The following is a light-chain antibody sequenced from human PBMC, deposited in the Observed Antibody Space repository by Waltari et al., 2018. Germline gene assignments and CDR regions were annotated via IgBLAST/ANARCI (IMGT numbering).Light chain of an antibody. J-gene: IGLJ2*01. CDR1: SSDVGGYNY. CDR3: SSYTSSGTGVL. V-gene: IGLV2-14*03. CDR2: DAP. Sequence: QSALTQPASVSGSPGQSITISCTGTSSDVGGYNYVSWYQQHPGKAPKLMIYDAPNRPSGVSTRFSGSKSGNTASLTISGLQAEDEADYYCSSYTSSGTGVLFGGGTKLSVL.